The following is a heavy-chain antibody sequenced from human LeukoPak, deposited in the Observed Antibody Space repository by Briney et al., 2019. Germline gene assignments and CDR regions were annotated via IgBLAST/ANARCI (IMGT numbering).Heavy chain of an antibody. D-gene: IGHD2-2*01. CDR2: ISSRGGTI. V-gene: IGHV3-48*03. J-gene: IGHJ4*02. CDR3: ARDSVIFCSTTSCFPDY. CDR1: GFTFSSYE. Sequence: GGSLRLSCAPSGFTFSSYEMNWVRQAPGKGLEWVSYISSRGGTIYYADSVKGRFTISRDNAKNSLYVQMNSLRAEDTAVYYCARDSVIFCSTTSCFPDYWGQGTLVTVSS.